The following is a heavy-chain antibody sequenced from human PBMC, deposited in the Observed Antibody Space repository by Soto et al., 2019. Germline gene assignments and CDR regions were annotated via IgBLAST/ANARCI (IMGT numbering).Heavy chain of an antibody. CDR2: INSDGSST. V-gene: IGHV3-74*01. CDR3: AMLLDIVATTKGDNWFDP. CDR1: GFTFSSYW. J-gene: IGHJ5*02. Sequence: GGSLRLSCAASGFTFSSYWMHWVRQAPGKGLVWVSRINSDGSSTSYADSVKGRFTISRDNAKNTLYLQMNSLRAEDTAVYYCAMLLDIVATTKGDNWFDPWGQGTLVTVSS. D-gene: IGHD5-12*01.